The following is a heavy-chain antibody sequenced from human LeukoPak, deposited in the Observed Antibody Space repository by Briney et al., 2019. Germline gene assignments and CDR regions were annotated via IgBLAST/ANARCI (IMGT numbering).Heavy chain of an antibody. CDR2: ISSSGSTI. CDR1: GFTFSDYY. Sequence: GGSQRLSCAASGFTFSDYYMSWIRQAPGKGLEWVSYISSSGSTIYYADSVKGRFTISRDNAKNSLYLQMNGLRAEDTAVYYCAMHDYGDYVLLDYWGQGTLVTVSS. J-gene: IGHJ4*02. CDR3: AMHDYGDYVLLDY. V-gene: IGHV3-11*01. D-gene: IGHD4-17*01.